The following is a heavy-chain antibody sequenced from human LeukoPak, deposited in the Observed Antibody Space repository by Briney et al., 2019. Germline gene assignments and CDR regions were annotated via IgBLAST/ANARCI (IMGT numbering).Heavy chain of an antibody. CDR3: SRGGYGDYNNWFDP. CDR1: GFTFSSFV. CDR2: IWYNGSNK. J-gene: IGHJ5*02. D-gene: IGHD4-17*01. Sequence: PGGSLRLSCAASGFTFSSFVMHWVRQAPGKGLEWVADIWYNGSNKYYAESAKGRFTISRDNSKNTLYLQMSSLRAEDTAVYYCSRGGYGDYNNWFDPWGQGTLVIVSS. V-gene: IGHV3-33*01.